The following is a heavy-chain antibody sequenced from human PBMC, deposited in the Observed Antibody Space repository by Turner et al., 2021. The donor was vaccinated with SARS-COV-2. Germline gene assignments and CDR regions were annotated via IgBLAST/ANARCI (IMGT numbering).Heavy chain of an antibody. Sequence: EVQLVESGGGLVQPGGSLSPSCAASGFTFSSYFMNGVRQAPGKGLEWVSYISSSSSTIYYADSVKGRFTISRDNAKNSLYLQMNSLRDEDTAVYYCARADYGGNNYYYGMDVWGQGTTVTVSS. CDR2: ISSSSSTI. CDR3: ARADYGGNNYYYGMDV. CDR1: GFTFSSYF. V-gene: IGHV3-48*02. D-gene: IGHD4-17*01. J-gene: IGHJ6*02.